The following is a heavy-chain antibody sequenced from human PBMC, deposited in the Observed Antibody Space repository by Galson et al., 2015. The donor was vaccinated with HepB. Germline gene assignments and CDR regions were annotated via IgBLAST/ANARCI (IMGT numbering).Heavy chain of an antibody. Sequence: SVKVSCKASGYTFSSYYMHWVRQAPGQGLEWMGIINPSGGGTNYAQKFQGRVTLTRDTSTSTVYMDLSSLRSEDTAVYYCARDRVVAAAGYYGMDVWGQGTTVTVSS. CDR1: GYTFSSYY. CDR3: ARDRVVAAAGYYGMDV. V-gene: IGHV1-46*01. D-gene: IGHD6-13*01. J-gene: IGHJ6*02. CDR2: INPSGGGT.